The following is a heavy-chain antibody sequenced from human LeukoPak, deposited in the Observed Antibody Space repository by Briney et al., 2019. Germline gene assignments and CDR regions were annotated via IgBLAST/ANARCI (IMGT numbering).Heavy chain of an antibody. CDR1: GYTFTSYG. V-gene: IGHV1-18*01. CDR3: ARVRVAGAYGSGKILLDYYYGMDV. Sequence: ASVKVSCKASGYTFTSYGISWVRQAPGQGLEWMGWISAYNGNTNYAQKLQGRVTMTTDTSTSTAYMELRSLRSDDTAVYYCARVRVAGAYGSGKILLDYYYGMDVWGQGTTVTVSS. CDR2: ISAYNGNT. J-gene: IGHJ6*02. D-gene: IGHD3-10*01.